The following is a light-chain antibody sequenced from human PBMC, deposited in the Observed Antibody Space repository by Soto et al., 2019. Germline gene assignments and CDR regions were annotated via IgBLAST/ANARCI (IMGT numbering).Light chain of an antibody. V-gene: IGKV1-5*01. CDR1: QSIRNW. J-gene: IGKJ1*01. Sequence: TLSLSTLIAVGQIRVTSTCLASQSIRNWLAWYQDKPGKSSKLLIYGVSSLESGVPSRFSGSGSGTEFTLTIGGLQPDDFSTYYCQHYNAFPWSFGQGTKVDIK. CDR3: QHYNAFPWS. CDR2: GVS.